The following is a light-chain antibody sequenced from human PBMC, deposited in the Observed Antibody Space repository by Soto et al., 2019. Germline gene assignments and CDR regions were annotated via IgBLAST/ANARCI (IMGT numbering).Light chain of an antibody. Sequence: QSALTQPASVSGSPGQSITISCTGTSSDVGAYDYVCWYQQYPGKAPKLIIYDVTNRPSGISNRFSGSKSGNTASLSISRLQAEDEADYYCSSYTSSSTVVFGGGTKLTVL. CDR2: DVT. V-gene: IGLV2-14*01. J-gene: IGLJ2*01. CDR1: SSDVGAYDY. CDR3: SSYTSSSTVV.